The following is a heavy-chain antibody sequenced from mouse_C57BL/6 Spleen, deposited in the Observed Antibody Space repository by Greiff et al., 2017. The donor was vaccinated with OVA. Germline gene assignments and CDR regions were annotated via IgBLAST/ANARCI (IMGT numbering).Heavy chain of an antibody. CDR2: ISSGSSTI. D-gene: IGHD2-3*01. CDR1: GFTFSDYG. CDR3: ARAIYDGYPFDY. Sequence: EVKLMESGGGLVKPGGSLKLSCAASGFTFSDYGMHWVRQAPEKGLEWVAYISSGSSTIYYADTVKGRFTISRDNAKNTLFLQMTSLRSEDTAMYYCARAIYDGYPFDYWGQGTTLTVSS. J-gene: IGHJ2*01. V-gene: IGHV5-17*01.